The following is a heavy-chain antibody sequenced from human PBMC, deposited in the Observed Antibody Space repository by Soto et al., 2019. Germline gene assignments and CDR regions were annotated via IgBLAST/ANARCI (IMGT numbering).Heavy chain of an antibody. CDR1: GFSLKTSGVG. Sequence: QITLKESGPTLMKPTQTLMLTCTFSGFSLKTSGVGVGWIRQPPGKALEWLGIIYWDDDKRYSPALESRLTITKDTSKNQVVLIMTNEDPVDTATYYCAPSLFDYSWGSYRWPDYWGQGAQVTVSS. V-gene: IGHV2-5*02. J-gene: IGHJ4*02. CDR3: APSLFDYSWGSYRWPDY. D-gene: IGHD3-16*02. CDR2: IYWDDDK.